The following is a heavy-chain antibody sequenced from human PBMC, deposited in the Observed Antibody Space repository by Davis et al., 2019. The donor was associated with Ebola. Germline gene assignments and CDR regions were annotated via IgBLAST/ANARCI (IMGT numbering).Heavy chain of an antibody. CDR3: ARGYSSGWGYYYGMTS. Sequence: ASVKVSCKASGYTFTSYDINWVRQATGQGLEWMGWMNPNSGNTGYAQKFQGWVTMTRDTSISTAYMELSRLRSDDTAVYYCARGYSSGWGYYYGMTSGAKGPRSPSP. CDR1: GYTFTSYD. J-gene: IGHJ6*02. CDR2: MNPNSGNT. D-gene: IGHD6-19*01. V-gene: IGHV1-8*01.